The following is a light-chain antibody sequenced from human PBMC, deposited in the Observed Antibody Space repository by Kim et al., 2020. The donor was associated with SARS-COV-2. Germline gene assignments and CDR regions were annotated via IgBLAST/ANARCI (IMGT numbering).Light chain of an antibody. Sequence: VVMTQSPLSLPVTLGQPASISCRASQGLVHSDGDTYLNWFQQRPGQSPRRLIYKISNRDSGVPDRFSGSGSGTDFTLKISRVEAEDVGIYYCMQGTHWPLTFGGGTKVDIK. J-gene: IGKJ4*01. CDR1: QGLVHSDGDTY. CDR2: KIS. CDR3: MQGTHWPLT. V-gene: IGKV2-30*02.